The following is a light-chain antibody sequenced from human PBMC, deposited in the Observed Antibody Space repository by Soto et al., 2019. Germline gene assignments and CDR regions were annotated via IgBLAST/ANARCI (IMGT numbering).Light chain of an antibody. CDR1: QSVSSY. V-gene: IGKV3-11*01. CDR2: DAS. Sequence: EIVFTQSPATLSLSPGERATLSCRASQSVSSYLAWYQQKPGQPPRLLIYDASNRATGIPARFSGSGSGTDFTLTISSLETEDFAVYYCQQRSNWPLVTFGPGTRVDVK. J-gene: IGKJ3*01. CDR3: QQRSNWPLVT.